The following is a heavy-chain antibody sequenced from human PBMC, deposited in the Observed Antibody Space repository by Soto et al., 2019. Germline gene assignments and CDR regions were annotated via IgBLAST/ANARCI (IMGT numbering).Heavy chain of an antibody. D-gene: IGHD2-21*01. J-gene: IGHJ6*02. CDR2: ISAYNGNT. V-gene: IGHV1-18*04. CDR3: ARDKPRVILGMDF. Sequence: QLSRKFSGHMIKSYGNISSRTSSGQGLEWMGWISAYNGNTNYAQKLQGRVTMTTDKSTSTAYMELRSLRSDDTAGYYCARDKPRVILGMDFFRQGTT. CDR1: GHMIKSYG.